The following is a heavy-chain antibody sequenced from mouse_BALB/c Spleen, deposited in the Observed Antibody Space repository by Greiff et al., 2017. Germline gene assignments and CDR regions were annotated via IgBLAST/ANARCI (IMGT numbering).Heavy chain of an antibody. CDR3: APWHYRYDQNYAMDY. CDR1: GFSLTSYG. CDR2: IWSGGST. J-gene: IGHJ4*01. Sequence: VKLQESGPGLVQPSQSLSITCTVSGFSLTSYGVHWVRQSPGKGLEWLGVIWSGGSTDYNAAFISRLSISKDNSKSQVFFKMNSLQADDTAIYYCAPWHYRYDQNYAMDYWGQGTSVTVSS. D-gene: IGHD2-14*01. V-gene: IGHV2-4-1*01.